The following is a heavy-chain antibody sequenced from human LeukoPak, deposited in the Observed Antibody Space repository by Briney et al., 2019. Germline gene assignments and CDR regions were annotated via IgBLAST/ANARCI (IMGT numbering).Heavy chain of an antibody. Sequence: GASVKVSCKASGGTFSSYAISWVRQAPGQGLEWMGWISTYNGNTNYAQKLQGRVTMTTDTSTSTAYMELRSLRSDDTAVYYCARQGYGGNPQGAADYWGQGALVTVSS. CDR2: ISTYNGNT. CDR1: GGTFSSYA. V-gene: IGHV1-18*01. D-gene: IGHD4-23*01. J-gene: IGHJ4*02. CDR3: ARQGYGGNPQGAADY.